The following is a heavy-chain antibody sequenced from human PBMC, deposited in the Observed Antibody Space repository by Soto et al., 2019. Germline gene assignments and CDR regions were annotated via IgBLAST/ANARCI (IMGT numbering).Heavy chain of an antibody. Sequence: EVQLLESGGGLVQPGGSLRLSCAASGFTFSSYAMSWVRQAPGKGLEWVSVISGRGDSTYYADSVKGRFTISRDNSKNTLYLQMNSLSAEDTAVYYCARRTSGWYLDYWGQGTLVTVSS. CDR1: GFTFSSYA. V-gene: IGHV3-23*01. D-gene: IGHD6-19*01. J-gene: IGHJ4*02. CDR3: ARRTSGWYLDY. CDR2: ISGRGDST.